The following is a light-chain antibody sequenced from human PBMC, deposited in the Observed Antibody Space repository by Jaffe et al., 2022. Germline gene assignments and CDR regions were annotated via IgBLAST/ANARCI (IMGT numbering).Light chain of an antibody. CDR1: QSLLHSKGYNF. Sequence: DIVMTQSPLSLPVTPGEPASISCRSSQSLLHSKGYNFLAWYLQKPGQSPQLLIYLGSNRASGVPDRFSGSGSGTDFTLKISKVEAEDVGIYYCMQGHQTPWTFGQGTKVEIK. V-gene: IGKV2-28*01. J-gene: IGKJ1*01. CDR2: LGS. CDR3: MQGHQTPWT.